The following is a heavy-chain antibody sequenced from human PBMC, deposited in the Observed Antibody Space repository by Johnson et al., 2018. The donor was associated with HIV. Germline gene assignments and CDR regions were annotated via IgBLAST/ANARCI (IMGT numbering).Heavy chain of an antibody. Sequence: VQLVESGGGVVQPGGSLRLSCAGSGFTFSTSWMNWVRQAPGKGLEWVANIKEDGRVKQFVASVKGRFTISRDNAKTSVYLQRNSRSGEETAVYYGAGELGVSGFDVWGQGTMVTVSS. CDR2: IKEDGRVK. CDR1: GFTFSTSW. V-gene: IGHV3-7*05. D-gene: IGHD3-10*01. J-gene: IGHJ3*01. CDR3: AGELGVSGFDV.